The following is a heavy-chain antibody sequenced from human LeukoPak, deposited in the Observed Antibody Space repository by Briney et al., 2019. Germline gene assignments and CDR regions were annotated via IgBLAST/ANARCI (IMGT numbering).Heavy chain of an antibody. J-gene: IGHJ4*02. CDR2: ISSSSSYI. V-gene: IGHV3-21*04. Sequence: GGSLRLSCAASGFTFSSYSMNWVRQAPGKGLEWVSSISSSSSYIYYADSVKGRFTISRDNSKNTLYLQMNSLRAEDTAVYYCAKGARTVQLYYFDYWGQGTLVTVSS. D-gene: IGHD4-11*01. CDR1: GFTFSSYS. CDR3: AKGARTVQLYYFDY.